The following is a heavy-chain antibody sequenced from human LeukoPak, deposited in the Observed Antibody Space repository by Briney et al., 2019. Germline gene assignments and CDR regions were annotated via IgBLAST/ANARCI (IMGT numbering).Heavy chain of an antibody. J-gene: IGHJ4*02. CDR3: ASLVPGFDY. D-gene: IGHD3-10*01. CDR1: GYSISSGYY. V-gene: IGHV4-38-2*02. CDR2: IYHSGST. Sequence: PSETLSLTCTVSGYSISSGYYWGWIRQPPGKGLEWIGSIYHSGSTYYNPSLKSRVTISVDTSKNQFSLKLSSVTAADTAVYYCASLVPGFDYWGQGTLVTVSS.